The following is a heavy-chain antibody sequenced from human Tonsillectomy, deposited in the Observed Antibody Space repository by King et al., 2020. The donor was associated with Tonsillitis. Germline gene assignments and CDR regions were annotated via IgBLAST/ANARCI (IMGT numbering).Heavy chain of an antibody. J-gene: IGHJ4*02. CDR2: ISYDGSNK. CDR1: GFTFSDYA. D-gene: IGHD4-11*01. CDR3: ARDIGDYDNYVGYFDY. Sequence: HVQLVESGGGVVQPGRSLRLSCTASGFTFSDYAMHRVRQAPGKGLEWVAVISYDGSNKYYADSVKGRFTISRDNSKNTLYLQMHSLRVEDTAVYYCARDIGDYDNYVGYFDYWGQGTLVTVSS. V-gene: IGHV3-30-3*01.